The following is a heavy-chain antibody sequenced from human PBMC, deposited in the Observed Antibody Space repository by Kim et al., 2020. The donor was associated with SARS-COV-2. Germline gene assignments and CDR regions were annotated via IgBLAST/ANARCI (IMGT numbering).Heavy chain of an antibody. CDR3: ARRGSYYEGGAFDI. V-gene: IGHV4-59*08. CDR2: IYYSGST. Sequence: SETLSLTCTVSGGSISSYYWSWIRQPPGKGLEWIGYIYYSGSTNYNPSLKSRVTISVDTSKNQFSLKLSSVTAADTAVYYCARRGSYYEGGAFDIWGQGTMVTVSS. J-gene: IGHJ3*02. CDR1: GGSISSYY. D-gene: IGHD1-26*01.